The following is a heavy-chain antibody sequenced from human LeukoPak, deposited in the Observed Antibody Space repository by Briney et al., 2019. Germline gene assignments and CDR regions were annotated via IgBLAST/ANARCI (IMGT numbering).Heavy chain of an antibody. CDR1: GFTFSSYA. D-gene: IGHD3-10*01. CDR3: AKSAAHYYGSGTATDY. Sequence: GGSLRLSRAASGFTFSSYAMSWVRQAPGKGLEWVSAISGSGGSTYYADSVKGRFTISRDNSKNTLYLQMNSLRAEDTAVYYCAKSAAHYYGSGTATDYWGQGTLVTVSS. CDR2: ISGSGGST. J-gene: IGHJ4*02. V-gene: IGHV3-23*01.